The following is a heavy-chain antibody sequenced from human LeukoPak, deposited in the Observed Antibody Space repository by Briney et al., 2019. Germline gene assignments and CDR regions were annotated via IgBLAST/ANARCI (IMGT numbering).Heavy chain of an antibody. Sequence: ASVKVSCKASGYTFTGYYMHWVRQAPGQGLEWMGWINPNSGGTNYAQKFQGRVTMTRDTSISTAYMELSRLRSDDTAVYYCARVRYSSSWRNWFDPWGQGTLVTVSS. V-gene: IGHV1-2*02. D-gene: IGHD6-13*01. CDR1: GYTFTGYY. CDR2: INPNSGGT. J-gene: IGHJ5*02. CDR3: ARVRYSSSWRNWFDP.